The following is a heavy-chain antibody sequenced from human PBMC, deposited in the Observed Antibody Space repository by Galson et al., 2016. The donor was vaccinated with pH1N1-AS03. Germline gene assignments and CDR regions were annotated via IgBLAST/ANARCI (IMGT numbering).Heavy chain of an antibody. CDR3: AKVGGEGYNWYFYGMDV. V-gene: IGHV1-18*01. D-gene: IGHD5-24*01. J-gene: IGHJ6*02. Sequence: SVKVSCKASGYTFTSYGITWVRQAPGQGLEWMGWISAYNGNTKYAQKFPGRVTMTTDTSTSTAYMELRSLRSDDTAVYYCAKVGGEGYNWYFYGMDVWGQGTTGTVSS. CDR2: ISAYNGNT. CDR1: GYTFTSYG.